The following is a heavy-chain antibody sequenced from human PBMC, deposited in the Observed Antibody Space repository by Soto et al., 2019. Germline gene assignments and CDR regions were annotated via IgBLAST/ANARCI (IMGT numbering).Heavy chain of an antibody. J-gene: IGHJ4*02. V-gene: IGHV4-30-2*01. CDR2: ISQCGSA. Sequence: TLSLTCAASGFTISSHGYSWTCIRPPQGRGLEWIGNISQCGSADYNPSLKSRVTISVDTSKNQFSLRLSSVTAADTAVYYCARDRNGLGGIVFWGQGILVTVSS. CDR3: ARDRNGLGGIVF. D-gene: IGHD1-1*01. CDR1: GFTISSHGYS.